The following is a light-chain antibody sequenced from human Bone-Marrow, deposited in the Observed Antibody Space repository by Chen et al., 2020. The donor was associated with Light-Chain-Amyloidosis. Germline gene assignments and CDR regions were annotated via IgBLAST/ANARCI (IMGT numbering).Light chain of an antibody. V-gene: IGLV1-47*01. CDR3: AAWDGSMSGYV. CDR2: RNN. CDR1: SSNIGLNY. Sequence: QSVLTQPPSASGTPGQRGTISCSGASSNIGLNYVYWYQNFPGAAPNILIHRNNQRPSVFPDLFYASKYGTADFLATSGLRSEDEADYYCAAWDGSMSGYVFGTGTKVIVL. J-gene: IGLJ1*01.